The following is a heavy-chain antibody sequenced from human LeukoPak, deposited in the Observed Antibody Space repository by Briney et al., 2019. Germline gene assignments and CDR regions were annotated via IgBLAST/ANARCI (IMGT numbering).Heavy chain of an antibody. CDR1: GYDFNNYW. CDR2: IYVGDSDT. V-gene: IGHV5-51*01. D-gene: IGHD6-6*01. CDR3: ARHPPYSTSSSYFVP. Sequence: GKSLKISCKGSGYDFNNYWIGWVRQMPGKGLEWMGMIYVGDSDTSYSPSFQGPVTISADKSVTTAYLQWSSLKASDSAMYYCARHPPYSTSSSYFVPWGQGTLVTVSS. J-gene: IGHJ5*02.